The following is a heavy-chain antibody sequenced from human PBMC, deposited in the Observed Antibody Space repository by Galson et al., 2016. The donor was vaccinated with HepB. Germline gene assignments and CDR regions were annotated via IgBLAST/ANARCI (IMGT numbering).Heavy chain of an antibody. J-gene: IGHJ3*02. D-gene: IGHD4-23*01. CDR1: GGSISGSTYY. CDR2: FYYSGST. V-gene: IGHV4-39*01. CDR3: ATRVHGGAFYESHAFGI. Sequence: ETLSLTCTVSGGSISGSTYYWGWIRQPPGKGLEWIGTFYYSGSTYYNSSLKSRVTIPVDTTNNLLSLRLTSVTAADTAVYYCATRVHGGAFYESHAFGIWGQGTMVTVSS.